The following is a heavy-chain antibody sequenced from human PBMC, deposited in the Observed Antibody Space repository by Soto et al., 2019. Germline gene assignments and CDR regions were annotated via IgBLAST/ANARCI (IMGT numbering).Heavy chain of an antibody. D-gene: IGHD2-15*01. J-gene: IGHJ4*02. CDR2: ISWNSGSI. Sequence: GGSLRLSCAASGFTFDDYVMHWVRQAPGKGLEWVSGISWNSGSIGYADSVKGRFTISRDNAKNSLYLQMNSLRAEDTALYYCAIQPCSGGSCPISTFDYWGQGTLVTVSS. CDR3: AIQPCSGGSCPISTFDY. V-gene: IGHV3-9*01. CDR1: GFTFDDYV.